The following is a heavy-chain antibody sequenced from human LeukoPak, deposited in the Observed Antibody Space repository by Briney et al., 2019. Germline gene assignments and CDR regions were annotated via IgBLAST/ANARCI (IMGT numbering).Heavy chain of an antibody. V-gene: IGHV3-53*01. J-gene: IGHJ6*03. D-gene: IGHD3-16*01. CDR1: GFTVSSNY. Sequence: PGGSLRLSCAASGFTVSSNYMSWVRQAPGKGLEWVSVIYSGGSTYYADSVKGRFTISRDNSKNTLYLQMNSLRAKDTAVYYCARDRGGGVYSPHYYYYMDVWGKGTTVTVSS. CDR2: IYSGGST. CDR3: ARDRGGGVYSPHYYYYMDV.